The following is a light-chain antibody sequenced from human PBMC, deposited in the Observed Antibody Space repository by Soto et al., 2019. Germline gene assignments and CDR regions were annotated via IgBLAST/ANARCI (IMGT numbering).Light chain of an antibody. CDR2: DAS. J-gene: IGKJ2*01. CDR3: HQYNSY. CDR1: ESIATW. Sequence: DVHMTQSPSTLSASVGDRVTITCRASESIATWLAWYQQKPGQAPKLLIYDASRLESGVPSRFSGGGSGTEFTLTISGLQPEDFATYCCHQYNSYFGPGTKLEI. V-gene: IGKV1-5*01.